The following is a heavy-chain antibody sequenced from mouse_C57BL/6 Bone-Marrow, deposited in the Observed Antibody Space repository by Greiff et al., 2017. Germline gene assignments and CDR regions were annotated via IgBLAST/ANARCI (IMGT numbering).Heavy chain of an antibody. CDR1: GFTFSDYY. CDR2: ISNGGGST. V-gene: IGHV5-12*01. CDR3: AREGKYGSTYYAMDY. Sequence: EVQGVESGGGLVQPGGSLKLSCAASGFTFSDYYMYWVRQTPEKRLEWVAYISNGGGSTYYPDTVKGRFTISRDNAKNTLYLQMSRLKSEDTAMYYCAREGKYGSTYYAMDYWGQGTSVTVSS. J-gene: IGHJ4*01. D-gene: IGHD1-1*01.